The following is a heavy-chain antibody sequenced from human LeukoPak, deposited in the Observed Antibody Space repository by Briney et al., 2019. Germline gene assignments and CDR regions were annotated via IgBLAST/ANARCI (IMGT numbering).Heavy chain of an antibody. CDR3: ASRGFFGVVYPQGPFDI. J-gene: IGHJ3*02. V-gene: IGHV3-33*01. CDR1: GFTFSSYG. CDR2: IWYDGSNK. Sequence: SGRSLRLSCAASGFTFSSYGMHWVRQAPGKGLEWVAVIWYDGSNKYYADSVKGRFTISRDNSKNTLYLQMNSLRSDDTALYYCASRGFFGVVYPQGPFDIWGQGTMVTVSS. D-gene: IGHD3-3*01.